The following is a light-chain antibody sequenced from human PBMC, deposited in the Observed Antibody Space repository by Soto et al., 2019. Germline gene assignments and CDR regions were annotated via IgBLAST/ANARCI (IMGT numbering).Light chain of an antibody. Sequence: SVLTQPASVSGSPGQSITISCTGTSSDVGGYDYVSWYQLHPGKAPKLMIFEVSNRPSGVSYRFSGSKSGNTASLTISGLQAEDEAAYFCSSYSITTPSLFGTGINFTVL. CDR3: SSYSITTPSL. CDR2: EVS. CDR1: SSDVGGYDY. J-gene: IGLJ1*01. V-gene: IGLV2-14*01.